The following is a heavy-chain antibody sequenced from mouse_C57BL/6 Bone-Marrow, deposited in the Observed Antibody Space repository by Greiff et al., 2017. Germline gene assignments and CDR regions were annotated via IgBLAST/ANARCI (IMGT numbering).Heavy chain of an antibody. CDR1: GYTFTSYW. V-gene: IGHV1-50*01. J-gene: IGHJ3*01. CDR3: ARGAWFAY. CDR2: IDPSDSYT. Sequence: QVQLQQPGAELVKPGASVKLSCKASGYTFTSYWMQWVKQRPGQGLEWIGEIDPSDSYTNYTQKFKGKATLTVDTSSSTAYMQLSSLTSEDSAVYYCARGAWFAYWGQGTLVTVSA.